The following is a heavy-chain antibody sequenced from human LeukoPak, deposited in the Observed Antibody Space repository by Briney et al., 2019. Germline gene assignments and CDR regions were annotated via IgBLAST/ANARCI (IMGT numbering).Heavy chain of an antibody. CDR2: MNPNSANT. J-gene: IGHJ4*02. CDR3: ARGPQWLLDY. V-gene: IGHV1-8*01. D-gene: IGHD6-19*01. CDR1: GYTFINYD. Sequence: ASVKVSCKASGYTFINYDINWVRQATGQGLEWMGWMNPNSANTGYAQKFQGRVAITADESTSTAYMELSSLRSEDTAVYYCARGPQWLLDYWGQGTLVTISS.